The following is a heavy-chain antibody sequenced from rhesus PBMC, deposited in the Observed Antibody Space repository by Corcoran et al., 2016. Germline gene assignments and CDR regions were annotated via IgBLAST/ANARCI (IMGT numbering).Heavy chain of an antibody. J-gene: IGHJ3*01. CDR2: IYGSSGST. CDR3: ARDCTGSGCYGAFDF. V-gene: IGHV4-147*01. D-gene: IGHD2-21*01. CDR1: GYSISSNY. Sequence: QVQLQESGPGLVKPSETLSLTCAVSGYSISSNYWSWIRQPPGKGLEWIGYIYGSSGSTYYNPSLKSRVTSSTDPSKNQFSLKLSSVTAVDTAVYYCARDCTGSGCYGAFDFWGQGLRVTVSS.